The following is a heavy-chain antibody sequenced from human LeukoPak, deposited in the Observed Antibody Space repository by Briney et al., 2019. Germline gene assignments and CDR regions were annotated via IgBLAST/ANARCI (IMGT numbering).Heavy chain of an antibody. Sequence: SETLSLTCAVYGGSFSGYYWSWIRQPPGKGLEWIGEINHSGSTNYNPSLKSRVTISVDTSKNQFSLKLSPVTAADTAVYYCARAGDIVGATYWFDPWGQGTLVTVSS. CDR1: GGSFSGYY. V-gene: IGHV4-34*01. CDR2: INHSGST. J-gene: IGHJ5*02. CDR3: ARAGDIVGATYWFDP. D-gene: IGHD1-26*01.